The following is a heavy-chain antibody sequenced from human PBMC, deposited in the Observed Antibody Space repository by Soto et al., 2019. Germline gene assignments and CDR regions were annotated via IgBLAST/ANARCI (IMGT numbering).Heavy chain of an antibody. J-gene: IGHJ4*02. CDR1: GFTFNSYA. D-gene: IGHD1-26*01. CDR2: ISGSGERT. Sequence: GGSLRLSCAASGFTFNSYAMGWFRQAPGKGLEWVSGISGSGERTYYADSVKGRFTISRDTSKSTLSLQMSRLRAEDTAVYYCAKDLQDGTYFFDYWGQGDLVTVSS. CDR3: AKDLQDGTYFFDY. V-gene: IGHV3-23*01.